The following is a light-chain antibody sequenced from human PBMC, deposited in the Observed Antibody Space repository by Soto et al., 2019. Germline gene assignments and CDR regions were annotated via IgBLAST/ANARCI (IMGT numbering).Light chain of an antibody. V-gene: IGKV3-20*01. CDR2: GAT. CDR3: HQYSGSPRT. J-gene: IGKJ1*01. Sequence: EIVLTQSPGLSLSPGERATLSCRASQSVTSNYLAWYQQKVGQTPRLLIYGATSRATGIPDRFSGSGSGTDFTLTIDRLEPEDFAVYYCHQYSGSPRTFGQGTRWIS. CDR1: QSVTSNY.